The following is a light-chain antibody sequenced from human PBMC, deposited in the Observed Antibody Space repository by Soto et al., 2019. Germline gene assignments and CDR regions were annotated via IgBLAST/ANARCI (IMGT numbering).Light chain of an antibody. Sequence: QSALTQPASVSGSPGQSITISCTGTSSDVGGYNYVAWYQQHPGKAPKLMIYDVTNRPSAISDRFSGSRSGNTASLTISGLQAEDEADYYCSSFTSSSTLYVFGTGTKLTVL. CDR3: SSFTSSSTLYV. CDR2: DVT. J-gene: IGLJ1*01. CDR1: SSDVGGYNY. V-gene: IGLV2-14*01.